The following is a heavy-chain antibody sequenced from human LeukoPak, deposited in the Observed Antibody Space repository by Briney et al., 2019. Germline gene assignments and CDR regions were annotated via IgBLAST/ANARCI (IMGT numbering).Heavy chain of an antibody. D-gene: IGHD6-19*01. CDR1: GDSVSINTAA. V-gene: IGHV6-1*01. J-gene: IGHJ4*02. CDR3: ARENSRGRFDY. CDR2: TYYRSKWYN. Sequence: SQTLSLTCGISGDSVSINTAARNWLRQSPSRGLEWLGRTYYRSKWYNNYAVSMKSRITINSDSSKNQVSLQLNSVSPEDTAMYYCARENSRGRFDYWGQGTLVTVSS.